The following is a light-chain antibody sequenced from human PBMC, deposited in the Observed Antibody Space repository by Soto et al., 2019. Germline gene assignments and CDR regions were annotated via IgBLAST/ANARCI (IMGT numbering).Light chain of an antibody. Sequence: QSVLTQPASVSGSPGQSITISCTGTSSDVGRYNLVSWYQQHPGKAPKHMIYEGSKRPSRVSNRFSGSKSGNTASLTISGLQAEDEADYYCCSYAGSSTPYVFGTGTKVTVL. J-gene: IGLJ1*01. CDR1: SSDVGRYNL. V-gene: IGLV2-23*01. CDR2: EGS. CDR3: CSYAGSSTPYV.